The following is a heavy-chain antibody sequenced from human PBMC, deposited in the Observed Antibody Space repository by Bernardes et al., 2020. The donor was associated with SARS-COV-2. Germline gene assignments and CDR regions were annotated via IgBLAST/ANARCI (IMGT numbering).Heavy chain of an antibody. Sequence: GWSLRLSCAASGFTFSSYSMNWVRQAPGKGLEWVSSISSSSSYIYYADSVKGRFTISRDNAKNSLYLQMNSLRAEDTAVYYCARDYYDFWSGHFYGMDVWGQGTTVTVSS. V-gene: IGHV3-21*01. CDR3: ARDYYDFWSGHFYGMDV. J-gene: IGHJ6*02. D-gene: IGHD3-3*01. CDR1: GFTFSSYS. CDR2: ISSSSSYI.